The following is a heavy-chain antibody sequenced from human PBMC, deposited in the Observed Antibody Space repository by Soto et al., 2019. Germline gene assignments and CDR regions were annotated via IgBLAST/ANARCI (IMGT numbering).Heavy chain of an antibody. CDR3: ARGEAVAGTNGYFDY. J-gene: IGHJ4*02. V-gene: IGHV4-59*01. Sequence: SETLSLTCTVSGGSISSYYWSWIRQPPGKGLEWIGYIYYSGSTNYNPSLKSRVTISVDTSKNQFSLKLSSVTAADTAVYYCARGEAVAGTNGYFDYWGQGTLVTVSS. D-gene: IGHD6-19*01. CDR1: GGSISSYY. CDR2: IYYSGST.